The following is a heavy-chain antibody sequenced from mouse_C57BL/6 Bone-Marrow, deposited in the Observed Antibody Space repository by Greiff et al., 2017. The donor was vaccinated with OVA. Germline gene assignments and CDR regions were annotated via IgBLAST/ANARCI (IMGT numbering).Heavy chain of an antibody. CDR2: IYPSDSET. CDR1: GYTFTSYW. V-gene: IGHV1-61*01. D-gene: IGHD1-1*01. Sequence: QVQLKQPGAELVRPGSSVKLSCKASGYTFTSYWMDWVKQRPGQGLEWIGNIYPSDSETHYNQKFKDKATLTVDKSSSTAYMQLSSLTSEDSAVYYCARYGYGSYFDYWGQGTTLTVSS. J-gene: IGHJ2*01. CDR3: ARYGYGSYFDY.